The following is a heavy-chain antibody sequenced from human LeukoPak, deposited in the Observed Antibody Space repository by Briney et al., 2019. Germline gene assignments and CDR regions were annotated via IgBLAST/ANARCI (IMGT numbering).Heavy chain of an antibody. J-gene: IGHJ3*02. V-gene: IGHV4-30-4*01. CDR3: ARVYDFWSDYSFGAFNI. CDR2: IYYSGRT. Sequence: PSQTLSLTCTVSGGSITSGDYYWSWLRQPPGKGLEWIGYIYYSGRTYYNPSLKSRVSISVDTSKNQFSLKLSSVTAADTAVYYCARVYDFWSDYSFGAFNIWGQGTMVTVSS. CDR1: GGSITSGDYY. D-gene: IGHD3-3*01.